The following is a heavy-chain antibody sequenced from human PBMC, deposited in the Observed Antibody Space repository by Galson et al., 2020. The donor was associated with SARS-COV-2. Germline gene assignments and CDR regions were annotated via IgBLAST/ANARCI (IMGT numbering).Heavy chain of an antibody. J-gene: IGHJ6*02. CDR1: GVSVSSDY. Sequence: SETMSLTCNVSGVSVSSDYWTWIRQPPGRGLEWIGYVYHGGTNYNPSLKGRVTISLDTSKNLFSLILTSVTAADTALYYCARERGQLPAGRFTQNYYYYSNLAVWGQGATVTVSS. D-gene: IGHD2-2*01. CDR2: VYHGGT. V-gene: IGHV4-59*02. CDR3: ARERGQLPAGRFTQNYYYYSNLAV.